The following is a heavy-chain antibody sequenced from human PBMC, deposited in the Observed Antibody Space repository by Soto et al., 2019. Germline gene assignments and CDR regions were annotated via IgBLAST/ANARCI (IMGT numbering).Heavy chain of an antibody. V-gene: IGHV1-69*13. CDR2: IIPIFGTA. Sequence: SVKVSCKASGGTFSSYAISWVRQAPGQGLEWMGGIIPIFGTANYAQKFQGRVTITADESTSTAYMELSSLRSEDTAVYYCASPRRSPYYYDSSGYYYIRPLDYWGQGTLVTVS. D-gene: IGHD3-22*01. J-gene: IGHJ4*02. CDR3: ASPRRSPYYYDSSGYYYIRPLDY. CDR1: GGTFSSYA.